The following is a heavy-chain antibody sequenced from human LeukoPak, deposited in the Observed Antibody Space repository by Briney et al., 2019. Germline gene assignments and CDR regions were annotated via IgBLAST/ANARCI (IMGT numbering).Heavy chain of an antibody. Sequence: ASVKVSCKASGYTFTSYGIRWVRQAPGQGLEWMGWISAYNGNTNYAQRLQGRVTMTTDTSTSTAYMELRSLRSDDTAVYYCARTKYRTNGVCYEARSLRWFDPWGQGTLVTVSS. V-gene: IGHV1-18*01. CDR2: ISAYNGNT. D-gene: IGHD2-8*01. J-gene: IGHJ5*02. CDR3: ARTKYRTNGVCYEARSLRWFDP. CDR1: GYTFTSYG.